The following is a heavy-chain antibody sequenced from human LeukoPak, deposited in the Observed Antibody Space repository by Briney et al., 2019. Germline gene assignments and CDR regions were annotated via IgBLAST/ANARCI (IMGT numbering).Heavy chain of an antibody. CDR3: VKGREDYEILTGVLGV. J-gene: IGHJ6*02. D-gene: IGHD3-9*01. Sequence: GGSLRLSCSASGFTFSTYAMHWVRQAPGKGLEYVSAISTNGGSTYYADSVRGRFTISRDNSKNTLYLQMSSLRPEDTAVYYCVKGREDYEILTGVLGVWGQGTTVTVSS. CDR1: GFTFSTYA. V-gene: IGHV3-64D*06. CDR2: ISTNGGST.